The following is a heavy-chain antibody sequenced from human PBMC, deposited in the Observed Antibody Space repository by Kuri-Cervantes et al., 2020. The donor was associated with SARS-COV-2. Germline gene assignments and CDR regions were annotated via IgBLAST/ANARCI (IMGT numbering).Heavy chain of an antibody. Sequence: SETLSLTCAVSGYSISSSYYWSWIRQPPGKGLEWIASIYHSGSTYDNPSLKSRVTISVDTSKNQFSLKLSSVTAADTAVYYCARVEDYCSGGTCYFRNNWFDPWGQGTLVTVSS. J-gene: IGHJ5*02. CDR3: ARVEDYCSGGTCYFRNNWFDP. D-gene: IGHD2-15*01. CDR1: GYSISSSYY. CDR2: IYHSGST. V-gene: IGHV4-38-2*01.